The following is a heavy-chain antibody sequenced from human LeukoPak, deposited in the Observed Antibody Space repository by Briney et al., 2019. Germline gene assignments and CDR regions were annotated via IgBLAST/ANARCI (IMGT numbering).Heavy chain of an antibody. CDR3: AKGGYSGSYYRVLGTSDNWFDP. CDR2: TSSSSNTI. V-gene: IGHV3-48*01. J-gene: IGHJ5*02. CDR1: GFTFSSYS. Sequence: PGGSLRLSCAASGFTFSSYSMNWVRQAPGRGLEWVSYTSSSSNTIYYADSVKGRFTISRDNAKNSLYLQMNSLRAEDTAVYYCAKGGYSGSYYRVLGTSDNWFDPWGQGTLVTVSS. D-gene: IGHD1-26*01.